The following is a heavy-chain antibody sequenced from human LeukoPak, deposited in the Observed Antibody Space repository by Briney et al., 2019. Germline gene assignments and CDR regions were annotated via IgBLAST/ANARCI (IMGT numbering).Heavy chain of an antibody. CDR3: AKDPSTFLTTGWYFDL. CDR2: ISDSGAVT. Sequence: GGSLRLSCAASGFTFSSYEMNWVRQAPGKGLEWVSSISDSGAVTHYADSVKGRFAISRDNSKNTLYLQMSSLRAVDTAIYYCAKDPSTFLTTGWYFDLWGRGTLVIVSS. V-gene: IGHV3-23*01. J-gene: IGHJ2*01. CDR1: GFTFSSYE. D-gene: IGHD4-17*01.